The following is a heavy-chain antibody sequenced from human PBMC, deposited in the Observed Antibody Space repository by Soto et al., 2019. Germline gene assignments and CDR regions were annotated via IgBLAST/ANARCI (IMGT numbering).Heavy chain of an antibody. Sequence: QITLKESGPTLVKPTQTLTLTCTFSGFSLTTSRVGVGWIRQPPGKALEWLALIYWDDDKRYSSSLRSRLTITKDTSKNQVVLTMTNMDPVDTATYYCAHMFGTVSHLGYWGQGTLVTVSS. CDR1: GFSLTTSRVG. CDR2: IYWDDDK. D-gene: IGHD3-10*02. V-gene: IGHV2-5*02. CDR3: AHMFGTVSHLGY. J-gene: IGHJ4*02.